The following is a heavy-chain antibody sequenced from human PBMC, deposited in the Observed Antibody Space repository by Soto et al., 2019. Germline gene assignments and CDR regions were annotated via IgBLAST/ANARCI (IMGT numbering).Heavy chain of an antibody. CDR2: IYYSGST. J-gene: IGHJ3*02. V-gene: IGHV4-31*03. CDR1: GGSISSGGYY. CDR3: ARGKIVVVPAALHDAFDI. D-gene: IGHD2-2*01. Sequence: QVQLQESGPGLVKPSQTLSLTCTVSGGSISSGGYYWSWIRQHPGKGLEWIGYIYYSGSTYYNPSLKSRVTISVDTSTNPFSLKLSSVTAADTAVYYCARGKIVVVPAALHDAFDIWGQGTMVTVSS.